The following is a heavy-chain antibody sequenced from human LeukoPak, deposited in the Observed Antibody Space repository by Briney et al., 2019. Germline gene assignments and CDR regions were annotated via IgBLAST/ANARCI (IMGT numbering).Heavy chain of an antibody. V-gene: IGHV4-34*01. CDR1: GGSFSGYY. Sequence: PSQTLSLTCAVYGGSFSGYYWSWIRQPPGKGLEWIGEINNSGSTNYNPSLKSRVTISVDTSMNQFSLKLSSVTAADTAVYYCARALLAYSSFVMYYYYYMDVWGKGTTVTVSS. D-gene: IGHD6-6*01. J-gene: IGHJ6*03. CDR2: INNSGST. CDR3: ARALLAYSSFVMYYYYYMDV.